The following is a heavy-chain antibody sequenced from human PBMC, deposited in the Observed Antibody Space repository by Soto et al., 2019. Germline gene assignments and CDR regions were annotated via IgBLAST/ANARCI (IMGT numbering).Heavy chain of an antibody. CDR1: GYTFNTYT. V-gene: IGHV1-3*01. D-gene: IGHD3-10*01. Sequence: ASVKVSCKASGYTFNTYTLHWVRQAPGQGLEWMGWISPGIGATKYSRKFQGRVTFTRDASASTAIMDLSSLGSEDTAVYYCARDMAGSYKGLDYWGQGTLVTVSS. CDR2: ISPGIGAT. J-gene: IGHJ4*02. CDR3: ARDMAGSYKGLDY.